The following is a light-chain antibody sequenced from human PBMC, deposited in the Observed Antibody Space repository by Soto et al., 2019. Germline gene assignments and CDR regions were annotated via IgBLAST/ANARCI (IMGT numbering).Light chain of an antibody. CDR3: CSYAGNRRV. J-gene: IGLJ3*02. V-gene: IGLV1-47*01. CDR1: SSNIGRNY. Sequence: QSVLTQPPSASGTPGQRVTISCSGSSSNIGRNYVYWYQHLSGAAPKLLIYRDNRRPSGVPDRFSGSKSGTSASLAISGLRSDDEADYFCCSYAGNRRVFGGGTKLTVL. CDR2: RDN.